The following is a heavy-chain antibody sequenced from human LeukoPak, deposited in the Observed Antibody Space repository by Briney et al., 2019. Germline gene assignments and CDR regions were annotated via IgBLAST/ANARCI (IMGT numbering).Heavy chain of an antibody. V-gene: IGHV4-39*01. CDR1: GGSISSSIHY. CDR2: MFHSGNS. Sequence: SETLSLTCTVSGGSISSSIHYWGWIRQPPGKGLELIGSMFHSGNSYYNPSLKSRVTIPADTSKNQFSLTLGSVSATDTAVYYCVSPRGFSYGYFDYWGQGTLVTVSS. D-gene: IGHD5-18*01. J-gene: IGHJ4*02. CDR3: VSPRGFSYGYFDY.